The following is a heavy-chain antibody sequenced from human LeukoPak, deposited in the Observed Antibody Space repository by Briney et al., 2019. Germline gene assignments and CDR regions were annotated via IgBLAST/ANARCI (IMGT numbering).Heavy chain of an antibody. CDR2: IYYSGST. CDR1: GGSISSYY. J-gene: IGHJ4*02. Sequence: SETLSLTCTVSGGSISSYYWSWIRQPPGKGLEWIGYIYYSGSTNYNPSLKSRVTISVETSKNQFSLKLSSVTAADTAVYYCARAYSGYDRFDYWGQGTLVTVSS. D-gene: IGHD5-12*01. CDR3: ARAYSGYDRFDY. V-gene: IGHV4-59*01.